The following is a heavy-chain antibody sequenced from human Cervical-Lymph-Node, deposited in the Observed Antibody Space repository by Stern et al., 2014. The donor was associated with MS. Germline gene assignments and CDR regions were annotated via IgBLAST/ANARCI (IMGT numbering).Heavy chain of an antibody. V-gene: IGHV3-33*05. Sequence: QLVESGGGVVQPGRSLRLSCAASGFIFRSYGMHWVRQAPGKGLEWVAVGSYDGSSRNYADSVKGRFTISRDNSKNTLNLQMNSLRAEDTAVYYCARGIAARPEYYYGMDVWGQGTTVTVSS. CDR3: ARGIAARPEYYYGMDV. J-gene: IGHJ6*02. CDR2: GSYDGSSR. D-gene: IGHD6-6*01. CDR1: GFIFRSYG.